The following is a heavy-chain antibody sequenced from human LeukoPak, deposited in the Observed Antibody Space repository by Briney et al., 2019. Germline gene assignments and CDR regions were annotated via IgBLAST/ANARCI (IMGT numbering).Heavy chain of an antibody. D-gene: IGHD3-22*01. CDR3: ASTRAPYYYESSGWYYFDY. Sequence: SETLSLTCAVYGGPFSSYYWSWIRQPPGKGLEWIGYVYFSGSTNYNPSLKSRVTISVDTSMNHFSLKLSSVTAADTAVYYCASTRAPYYYESSGWYYFDYWGQGTLVTVSS. V-gene: IGHV4-59*08. CDR1: GGPFSSYY. J-gene: IGHJ4*02. CDR2: VYFSGST.